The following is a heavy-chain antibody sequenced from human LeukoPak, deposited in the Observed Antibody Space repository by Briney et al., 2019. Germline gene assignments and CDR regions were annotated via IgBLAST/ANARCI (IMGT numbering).Heavy chain of an antibody. CDR3: TTTRRSGSYYYYYYYMDV. D-gene: IGHD3-10*01. V-gene: IGHV3-15*01. CDR1: GFTFSNAW. Sequence: GGSLRLSCAASGFTFSNAWMNWVRQAPGKGLEWVGRIKSKTDGGTTDYAAPVKGRFTISRDDSKNTLYLQMNSLKTEDTAVYYCTTTRRSGSYYYYYYYMDVWGKGTTVTISS. J-gene: IGHJ6*03. CDR2: IKSKTDGGTT.